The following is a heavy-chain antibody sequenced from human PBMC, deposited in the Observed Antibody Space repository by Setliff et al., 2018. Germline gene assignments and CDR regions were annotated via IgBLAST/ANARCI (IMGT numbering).Heavy chain of an antibody. J-gene: IGHJ4*02. Sequence: PSETLSLTCSVSGDSIFDNYWSWIRQSPGRGLEWIAYISYTGSTNYNPSLKSRVTISLDTSENHFSLNLRSVTAADTAVYYCARLSPYNTGPPFDYWGQGTLVTVSS. V-gene: IGHV4-59*08. CDR2: ISYTGST. D-gene: IGHD2-8*02. CDR3: ARLSPYNTGPPFDY. CDR1: GDSIFDNY.